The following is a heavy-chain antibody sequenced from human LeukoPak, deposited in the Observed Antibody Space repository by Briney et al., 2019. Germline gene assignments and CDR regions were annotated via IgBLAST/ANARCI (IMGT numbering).Heavy chain of an antibody. CDR3: ASVSYDTSLQH. CDR1: GGSISSGGYF. CDR2: IYYSGST. Sequence: SGTLSLTCTVSGGSISSGGYFWSWIRQHPGKGLEWIGYIYYSGSTYYNPSLKGRVTISVDTSKNQFSLRLSSVTAADTAIYYCASVSYDTSLQHWGQGTLVTVSS. V-gene: IGHV4-31*03. D-gene: IGHD3-22*01. J-gene: IGHJ1*01.